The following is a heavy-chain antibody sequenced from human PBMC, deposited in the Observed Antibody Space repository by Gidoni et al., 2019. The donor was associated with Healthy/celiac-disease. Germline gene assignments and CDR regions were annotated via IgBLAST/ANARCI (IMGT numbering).Heavy chain of an antibody. CDR2: ISGSGGST. CDR3: AKDLIHYYGSGSAWYFDY. CDR1: GFTVSSYA. Sequence: EVQLLESGGGLVQPGGSLRLSCAASGFTVSSYALSWVRQAPGKGVEWVSAISGSGGSTYYADSVKGRFTISRDNSKNTLYLQMNSLRAEDTAVYYCAKDLIHYYGSGSAWYFDYWGQGTLVTVSS. D-gene: IGHD3-10*01. J-gene: IGHJ4*02. V-gene: IGHV3-23*01.